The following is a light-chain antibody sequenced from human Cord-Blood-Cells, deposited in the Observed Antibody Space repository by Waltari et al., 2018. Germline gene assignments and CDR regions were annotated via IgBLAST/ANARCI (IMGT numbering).Light chain of an antibody. V-gene: IGKV3-11*01. CDR3: QQRSNWPRT. J-gene: IGKJ1*01. CDR1: QSVSSY. CDR2: DAS. Sequence: DIVLTPSPATLSLSPGERATPSCRASQSVSSYLAWYQQKPGQAPRLLIYDASNRATGIPARFRGSESGTDFTLTISSLEPEEFAVYYCQQRSNWPRTFGQGTKVEIK.